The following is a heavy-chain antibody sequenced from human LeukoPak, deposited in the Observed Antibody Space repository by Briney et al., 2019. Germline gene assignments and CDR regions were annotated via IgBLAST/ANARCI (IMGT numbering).Heavy chain of an antibody. V-gene: IGHV4-34*01. CDR1: GGSFSGHY. J-gene: IGHJ3*02. CDR3: AREVQHYAGGVYDHDAFDI. Sequence: KPSETLSLTCAVYGGSFSGHYWSWIRQPPGKGLEWIGEINHSGSTNYNPSLKSRVTILVDTSKNQFSLKLSSVTAADTAVYYCAREVQHYAGGVYDHDAFDIWGQGIMVTVSS. D-gene: IGHD2-8*02. CDR2: INHSGST.